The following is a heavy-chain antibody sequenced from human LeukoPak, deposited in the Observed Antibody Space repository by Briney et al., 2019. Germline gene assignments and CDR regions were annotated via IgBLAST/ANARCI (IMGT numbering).Heavy chain of an antibody. CDR2: ISSDESHK. CDR3: AKDPSGYYLTPFDY. J-gene: IGHJ4*02. V-gene: IGHV3-30*18. Sequence: PGGSLRLSCAASGFTFSDYYMNWIRQAPGKGLEWVAVISSDESHKYHEDSVKGRFTISRDNSKNTLYLQMNSLRAEDTAVYYCAKDPSGYYLTPFDYWGQGTLVTVSS. CDR1: GFTFSDYY. D-gene: IGHD3-22*01.